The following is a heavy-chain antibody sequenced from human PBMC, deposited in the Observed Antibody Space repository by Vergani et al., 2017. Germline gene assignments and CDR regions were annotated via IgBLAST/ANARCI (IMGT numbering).Heavy chain of an antibody. CDR1: GGSISSYY. Sequence: QVQLQESSPGLVKPSETLSLTCTVSGGSISSYYWSWIRQPPGKGLEWIGYIYYSGSTNYNPSLKSRVTISVDTSKNQFSLKLSSVTAADTAVYYCARDSSFYYDFWSGYRGAFDIWGQGTMVTVSS. J-gene: IGHJ3*02. CDR2: IYYSGST. V-gene: IGHV4-59*01. D-gene: IGHD3-3*01. CDR3: ARDSSFYYDFWSGYRGAFDI.